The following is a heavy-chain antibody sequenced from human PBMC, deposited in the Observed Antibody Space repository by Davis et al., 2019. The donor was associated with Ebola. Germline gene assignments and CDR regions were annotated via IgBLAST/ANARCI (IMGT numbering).Heavy chain of an antibody. Sequence: AASVKVSCKASGYTFSNYGISWVRQAPGLGLEWMGRISAYDGSTNYAQKLQGRVTVTTDTSATTAYMEVRGLTSDDTAVYFCARSQSTSWYGSFDYWGQGTLVTVSS. CDR3: ARSQSTSWYGSFDY. V-gene: IGHV1-18*01. D-gene: IGHD6-13*01. CDR2: ISAYDGST. CDR1: GYTFSNYG. J-gene: IGHJ4*02.